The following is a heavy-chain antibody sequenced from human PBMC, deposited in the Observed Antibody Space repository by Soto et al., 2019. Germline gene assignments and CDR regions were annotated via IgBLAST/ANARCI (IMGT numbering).Heavy chain of an antibody. CDR3: ARAPIDYDFWSGHFTFDY. J-gene: IGHJ4*02. V-gene: IGHV1-3*01. D-gene: IGHD3-3*01. CDR2: INAGNGNT. CDR1: GYTFTSYA. Sequence: ASVKVSCKASGYTFTSYAMHWVRQAPGQRLEWMGWINAGNGNTKYSQKFQGRVTMTRNTSISTAYMELSSLRSEDTAVYYCARAPIDYDFWSGHFTFDYWGQGTLVTVSS.